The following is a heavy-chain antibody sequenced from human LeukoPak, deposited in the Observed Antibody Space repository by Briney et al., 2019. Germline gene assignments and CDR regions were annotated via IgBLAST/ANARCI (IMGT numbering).Heavy chain of an antibody. J-gene: IGHJ4*02. CDR2: IYPGDSDP. D-gene: IGHD3-22*01. CDR1: GYKFTSYW. V-gene: IGHV5-51*01. Sequence: GESLKISCKGSGYKFTSYWIGWVRQMPGKGLGWMGIIYPGDSDPRYSPPFQGQVTISADKSISTAYLQWSSLKASDTAMYYCARRWYYDSSGYSYDYWGQGTLVTVSS. CDR3: ARRWYYDSSGYSYDY.